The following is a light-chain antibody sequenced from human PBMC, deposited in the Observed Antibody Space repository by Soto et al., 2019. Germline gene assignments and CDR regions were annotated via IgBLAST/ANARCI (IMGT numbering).Light chain of an antibody. CDR1: QSVSSSY. J-gene: IGKJ2*01. CDR3: QQYGSSPPYT. V-gene: IGKV3-20*01. CDR2: GAS. Sequence: EIVLTQSPGTLSLSPGERVTLSCRASQSVSSSYLAWYQQKPGQAPRLLIYGASSRATGIPDRFSGSESGTDFTLTISRLEPEDFAVYYCQQYGSSPPYTFGQGTKLEIK.